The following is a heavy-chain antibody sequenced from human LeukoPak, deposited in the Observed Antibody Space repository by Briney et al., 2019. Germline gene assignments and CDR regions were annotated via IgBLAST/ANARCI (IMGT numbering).Heavy chain of an antibody. CDR1: GFTFSSYA. CDR3: ARNSGIGPAPYYYYGMDV. J-gene: IGHJ6*02. Sequence: GGSLRLSCAASGFTFSSYAMHWVRQAPGKGLEWVAVISYDGSNKYYADSVKGRFTISRDNSKNTLYLQMNSLRSDDTAVYYCARNSGIGPAPYYYYGMDVWGQGTTVTVSS. CDR2: ISYDGSNK. V-gene: IGHV3-30-3*01. D-gene: IGHD1-1*01.